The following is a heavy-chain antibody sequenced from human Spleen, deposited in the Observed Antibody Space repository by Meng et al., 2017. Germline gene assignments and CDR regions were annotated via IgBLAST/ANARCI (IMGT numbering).Heavy chain of an antibody. V-gene: IGHV4-34*01. J-gene: IGHJ6*02. CDR2: INHRGGT. D-gene: IGHD3-3*01. Sequence: SETLSLTCGVYGGSLSDYYWSWIRQPPGKGLEWIGEINHRGGTNYNPSLKSRVTISLDTSKNQFSLNLSSVTAADTAVYYCARVVIIVGYYYYGMDVWGQGTTVTVSS. CDR1: GGSLSDYY. CDR3: ARVVIIVGYYYYGMDV.